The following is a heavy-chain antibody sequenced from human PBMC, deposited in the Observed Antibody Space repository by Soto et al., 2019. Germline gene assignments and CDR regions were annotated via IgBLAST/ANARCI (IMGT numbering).Heavy chain of an antibody. D-gene: IGHD2-2*01. V-gene: IGHV1-46*03. CDR2: INPSGGST. CDR3: ASSSNICYFDY. J-gene: IGHJ4*02. CDR1: GYTFTSYY. Sequence: ASVKVSCKASGYTFTSYYMHWVRQAPGQGLEWMGIINPSGGSTSYAQKFQGRVTMTRDTSTSTVYVELSSLRSEDTAVYYCASSSNICYFDYWGQGTLVTVSS.